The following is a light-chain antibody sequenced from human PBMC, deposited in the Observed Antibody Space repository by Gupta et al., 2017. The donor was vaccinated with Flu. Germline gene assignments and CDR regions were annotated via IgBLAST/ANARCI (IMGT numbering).Light chain of an antibody. CDR3: QQYANLRT. V-gene: IGKV1-33*01. Sequence: DIQMTQSPSSLSASVGDRVTITCQASRDISKYLNWFQQKPGKAPKLLIYDASNLEPGVPSRFSGSGSGTEFTLTISSLQPEDTATYYCQQYANLRTFGQGTKVEIK. CDR2: DAS. CDR1: RDISKY. J-gene: IGKJ1*01.